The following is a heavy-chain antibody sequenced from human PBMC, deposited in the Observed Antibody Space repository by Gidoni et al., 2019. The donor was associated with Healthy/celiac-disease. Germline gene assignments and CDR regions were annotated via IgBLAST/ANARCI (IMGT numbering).Heavy chain of an antibody. J-gene: IGHJ4*02. V-gene: IGHV1-18*01. CDR2: ISAYNGNT. Sequence: QVQLVQSGAEVKKPGASVKVSCTASGYTFTSYGISWFRQAPGQGLEWMGWISAYNGNTNYAQKLQGRVTMTTDTSTSTAYMELRSLRYDDTAVYYGARDGPFEYCSSTSCYGWRGKVDYWGQGTLVTVSS. CDR3: ARDGPFEYCSSTSCYGWRGKVDY. CDR1: GYTFTSYG. D-gene: IGHD2-2*01.